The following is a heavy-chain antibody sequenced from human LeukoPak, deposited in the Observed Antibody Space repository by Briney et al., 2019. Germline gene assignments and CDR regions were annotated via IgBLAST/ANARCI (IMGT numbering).Heavy chain of an antibody. CDR3: ARLADCGGDCYARPHWFDP. D-gene: IGHD2-21*02. CDR1: VGSTTENY. Sequence: ETLSPTPTVSVGSTTENYWASSRGPPGPRVKCIGYVHSSGGTTYNPSFNSRVTVSIAMSKNQFSLNLRSVTAADTAVYYCARLADCGGDCYARPHWFDPWGQGSLVSVSS. CDR2: VHSSGGT. J-gene: IGHJ5*02. V-gene: IGHV4-59*08.